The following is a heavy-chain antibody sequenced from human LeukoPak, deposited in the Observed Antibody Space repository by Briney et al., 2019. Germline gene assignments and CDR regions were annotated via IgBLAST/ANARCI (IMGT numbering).Heavy chain of an antibody. CDR1: GGSISSSSYY. D-gene: IGHD3-16*01. V-gene: IGHV4-39*07. J-gene: IGHJ5*02. Sequence: PSETLSLTCTVSGGSISSSSYYWGWIRQPPGKGLEWIGSIYYSGSTYYNPSLKSRVTISVDTSKNQFSLKLSSVTAADTAVYYCARPYLGDWFDPWGQGTLVTVSS. CDR3: ARPYLGDWFDP. CDR2: IYYSGST.